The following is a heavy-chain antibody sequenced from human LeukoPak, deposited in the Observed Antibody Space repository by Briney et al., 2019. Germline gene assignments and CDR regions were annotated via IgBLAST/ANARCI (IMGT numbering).Heavy chain of an antibody. D-gene: IGHD2-2*01. CDR2: ISDDGSNK. J-gene: IGHJ6*02. CDR3: ARGGVVPARMHYLNYFYGLDV. V-gene: IGHV3-30-3*01. CDR1: GFTFRTYA. Sequence: GGSLRLSCAASGFTFRTYAMNWVRQAPGKGLEWVAIISDDGSNKYYADSVKGRFTISRDNSKNTLYLQMNSLRAEDTAVYYCARGGVVPARMHYLNYFYGLDVWGQGTTVTVSS.